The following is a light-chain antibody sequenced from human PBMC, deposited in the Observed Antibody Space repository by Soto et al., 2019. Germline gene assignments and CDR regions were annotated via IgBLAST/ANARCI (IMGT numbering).Light chain of an antibody. Sequence: DIQMTQSPSTLSASVGDRVTITCRASQSISSWLAWYQQKPGKAPKLLIYDASNLETGVPSRFSGSGSGTDFTFTISSLQPEDIATYYCQQYDNLPITVGQGTRLEIK. CDR1: QSISSW. V-gene: IGKV1-33*01. CDR3: QQYDNLPIT. CDR2: DAS. J-gene: IGKJ5*01.